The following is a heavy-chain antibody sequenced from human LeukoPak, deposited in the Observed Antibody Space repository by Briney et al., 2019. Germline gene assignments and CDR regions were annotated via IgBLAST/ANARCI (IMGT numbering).Heavy chain of an antibody. Sequence: ASVKVSCKASGYTFTSYYMHWVRQAPGQGLEWMGIINPSGGSTSYAQKFQGRVTMTRDTSTSTVYMELSSLRSEDTAVYYCARERGGQQLVWGYYYYYMDVWGKGTTVTVSS. J-gene: IGHJ6*03. D-gene: IGHD6-13*01. CDR3: ARERGGQQLVWGYYYYYMDV. CDR2: INPSGGST. V-gene: IGHV1-46*01. CDR1: GYTFTSYY.